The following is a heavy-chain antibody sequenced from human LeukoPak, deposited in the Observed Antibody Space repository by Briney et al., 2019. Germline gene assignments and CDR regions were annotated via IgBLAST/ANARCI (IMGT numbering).Heavy chain of an antibody. CDR3: ARVGYSYGPNPGYFDY. Sequence: SETLSLTCTVSGYSISSGYYWGWIRQPPGKGLEWVGSIYHSGSTYYNPSLKSRVTISVDTSKNQFSLKLSSVTAADTAVYYCARVGYSYGPNPGYFDYWGQGTLVTVSS. J-gene: IGHJ4*02. V-gene: IGHV4-38-2*02. D-gene: IGHD5-18*01. CDR2: IYHSGST. CDR1: GYSISSGYY.